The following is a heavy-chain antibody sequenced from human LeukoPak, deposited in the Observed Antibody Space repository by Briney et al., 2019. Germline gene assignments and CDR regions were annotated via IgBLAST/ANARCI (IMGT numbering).Heavy chain of an antibody. J-gene: IGHJ3*02. CDR1: GGTFSSYA. V-gene: IGHV1-69*05. CDR2: IIPIFGTA. D-gene: IGHD3-22*01. CDR3: ARVFTMIVGGAFDI. Sequence: ASVKVSCKASGGTFSSYAISWVRQAPGQGLEWMGGIIPIFGTANYAQKFQGRVTITTDESTSTAYMELSGLRSEDTAVYYCARVFTMIVGGAFDIWGQGTMVTVSS.